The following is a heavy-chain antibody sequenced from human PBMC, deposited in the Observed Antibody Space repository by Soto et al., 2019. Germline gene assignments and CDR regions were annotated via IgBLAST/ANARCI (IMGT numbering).Heavy chain of an antibody. CDR1: GGTFSSYA. Sequence: QVQLVQSGAEVKKPGSSVKVSCKASGGTFSSYAISWVRQAPGQGLEWMGGIIPIFGTANYAQKFQGRVTITADESTSTAYMELSSLRSEDTAVYYCASHYIKDYYDSSGSPILYFDYWGQGTLVTVSS. V-gene: IGHV1-69*12. D-gene: IGHD3-22*01. CDR3: ASHYIKDYYDSSGSPILYFDY. J-gene: IGHJ4*02. CDR2: IIPIFGTA.